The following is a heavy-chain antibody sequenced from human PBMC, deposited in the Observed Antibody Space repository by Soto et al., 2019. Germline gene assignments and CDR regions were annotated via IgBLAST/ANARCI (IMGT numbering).Heavy chain of an antibody. J-gene: IGHJ4*02. CDR2: ISWNSGSI. D-gene: IGHD3-22*01. Sequence: PGGSLRLSCVASGFTFDDYAMHWVRQAPGKGLEWVSGISWNSGSIGYADSVKGRFTISRDNAKNSLYLQMNSLRAEDTALYYCAKDMSYYDSSGPFDYWGQGTLVTVSS. CDR1: GFTFDDYA. CDR3: AKDMSYYDSSGPFDY. V-gene: IGHV3-9*01.